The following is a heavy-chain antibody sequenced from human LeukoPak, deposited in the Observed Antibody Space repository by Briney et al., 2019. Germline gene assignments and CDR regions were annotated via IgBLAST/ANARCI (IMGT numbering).Heavy chain of an antibody. Sequence: GGSLRLSCEVFGFTVSPNYMSWVRQAPGKGLEWVSVIYRGGSTYYADSVRDRFIISRDNSKNTLYLQMNSLRAEDTAVYYCASASCSGSSSYSGYFDYWGQGTLVTVSS. CDR2: IYRGGST. J-gene: IGHJ4*02. D-gene: IGHD2-15*01. V-gene: IGHV3-53*01. CDR1: GFTVSPNY. CDR3: ASASCSGSSSYSGYFDY.